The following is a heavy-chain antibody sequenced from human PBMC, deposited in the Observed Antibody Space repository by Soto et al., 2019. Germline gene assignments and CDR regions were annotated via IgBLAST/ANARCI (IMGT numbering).Heavy chain of an antibody. CDR3: ARGYGRFDP. V-gene: IGHV4-39*07. CDR2: INHSGST. D-gene: IGHD4-17*01. CDR1: GGSISSSSYY. J-gene: IGHJ5*02. Sequence: SETLSLTCTVSGGSISSSSYYWSWIRQPPGKGLEWIGEINHSGSTNYNPSLKSRVTISVDTSKNQFSLKLSSVTAADTAVYYCARGYGRFDPWGQGTLVTVSS.